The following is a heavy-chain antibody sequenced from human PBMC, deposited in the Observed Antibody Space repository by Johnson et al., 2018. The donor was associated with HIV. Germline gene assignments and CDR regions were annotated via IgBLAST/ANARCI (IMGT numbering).Heavy chain of an antibody. Sequence: QVQLVEFGGGVVQPGRSLRLSCAASGFTFSSYGMHWVRQAPGKGLEWVAVIWYDGSNKYYADSVKGRFTISRDNSKNTLYLQMNSLRAEDTAVYYCAKDQSPLMTWWDAFDIWGQGTMVTVSS. CDR3: AKDQSPLMTWWDAFDI. V-gene: IGHV3-33*06. J-gene: IGHJ3*02. CDR1: GFTFSSYG. D-gene: IGHD2-8*02. CDR2: IWYDGSNK.